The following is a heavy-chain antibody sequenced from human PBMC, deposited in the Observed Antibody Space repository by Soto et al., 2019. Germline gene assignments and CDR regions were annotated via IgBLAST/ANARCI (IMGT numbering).Heavy chain of an antibody. CDR2: IIPIFGTA. J-gene: IGHJ6*02. CDR1: GGTFSSYA. V-gene: IGHV1-69*13. Sequence: SVKVSCKASGGTFSSYAISWVRQAPGQGLEWMGGIIPIFGTANYAQKFQGRVTITADESTSTAYMELSSLRSEDTAVYYCARAPGQERGAGGYYDIPYDNGHYYYYGMDVWG. D-gene: IGHD3-9*01. CDR3: ARAPGQERGAGGYYDIPYDNGHYYYYGMDV.